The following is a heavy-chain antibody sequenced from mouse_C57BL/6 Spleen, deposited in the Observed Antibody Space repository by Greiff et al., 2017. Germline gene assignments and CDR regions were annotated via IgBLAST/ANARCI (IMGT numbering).Heavy chain of an antibody. CDR2: IYPGDGDT. CDR3: ARSSNWYFDV. D-gene: IGHD1-1*01. V-gene: IGHV1-82*01. Sequence: LQESGPELVKPGASVKISCKASGYAFSSSWMNWVKQRPGKGLEWIGRIYPGDGDTNYNGKFKGKATLTADKSSSTAYMQLSSLTSEDSAVYFCARSSNWYFDVWGTGTTVTVSS. CDR1: GYAFSSSW. J-gene: IGHJ1*03.